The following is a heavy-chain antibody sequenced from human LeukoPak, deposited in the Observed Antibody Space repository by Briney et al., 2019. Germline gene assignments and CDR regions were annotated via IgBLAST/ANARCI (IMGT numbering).Heavy chain of an antibody. J-gene: IGHJ4*02. CDR2: IXYSGLT. CDR3: ASGTFDDYGDYDRGDYFDH. CDR1: GASISSSSSS. V-gene: IGHV4-39*02. Sequence: SETLSLTCTVSGASISSSSSSWGWVRQPPGKGPEXIGSIXYSGLTYDNPSLKSRVSISVDPSKNHFSLKVSSVTAADTAVYYCASGTFDDYGDYDRGDYFDHWGQGTLVTVSS. D-gene: IGHD4-17*01.